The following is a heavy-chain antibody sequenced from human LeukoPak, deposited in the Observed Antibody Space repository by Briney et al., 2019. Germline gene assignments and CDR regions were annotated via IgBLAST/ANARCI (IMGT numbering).Heavy chain of an antibody. V-gene: IGHV6-1*01. J-gene: IGHJ3*02. CDR2: TYYRSKWYN. Sequence: SQTLSLTCAISGDSVSSNSAAWNWIRQSPSRGLEWLGRTYYRSKWYNDYAVSVKSRITINPDTSKNQFSLQLNSVTPEDTAVYYCARENYGDYLTLTAGAFDIWGQGTMVTVSS. D-gene: IGHD4-17*01. CDR1: GDSVSSNSAA. CDR3: ARENYGDYLTLTAGAFDI.